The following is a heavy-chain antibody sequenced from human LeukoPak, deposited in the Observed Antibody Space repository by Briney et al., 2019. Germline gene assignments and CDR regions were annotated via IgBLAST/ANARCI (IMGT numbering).Heavy chain of an antibody. CDR1: GGSISSGGYY. Sequence: PSQTLSLTCTVSGGSISSGGYYWSWIRQHPGKGLEWIGEINHSGSTNYNPSLKSRVTISVDTSKNQFSLKLSSVTAADTAVYYCARGGARGRWLQKSLDYWGQGTLVTVSS. V-gene: IGHV4-31*03. D-gene: IGHD5-24*01. CDR2: INHSGST. CDR3: ARGGARGRWLQKSLDY. J-gene: IGHJ4*02.